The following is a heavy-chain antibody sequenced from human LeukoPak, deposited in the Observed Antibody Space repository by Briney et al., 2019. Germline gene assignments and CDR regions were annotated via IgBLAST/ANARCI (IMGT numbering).Heavy chain of an antibody. D-gene: IGHD4-17*01. V-gene: IGHV3-23*01. J-gene: IGHJ4*02. Sequence: GGSLRLSCAASGFSFSSYAVSWVRQAPGKGLEWVSDLSGSGDSTYYADSVKGRFTISRDNSENTLYLQMNRLRAEDTAVYYCAKAMTTVTSFDYWGQGTLVTVSS. CDR2: LSGSGDST. CDR3: AKAMTTVTSFDY. CDR1: GFSFSSYA.